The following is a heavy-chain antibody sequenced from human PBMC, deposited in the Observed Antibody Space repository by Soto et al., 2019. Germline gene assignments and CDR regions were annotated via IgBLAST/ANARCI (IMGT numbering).Heavy chain of an antibody. J-gene: IGHJ1*01. V-gene: IGHV3-23*01. CDR1: GFTFSSYA. Sequence: GGSLRLSCAASGFTFSSYAMSWVRQAPGKGLEWVSGISGSGGSTYYADSVKGRFTISRDNSKNTLYLQMNSLRAEDTAVYYCANLYDVQRAEYFQHWGQGTLVTVSS. CDR3: ANLYDVQRAEYFQH. D-gene: IGHD1-1*01. CDR2: ISGSGGST.